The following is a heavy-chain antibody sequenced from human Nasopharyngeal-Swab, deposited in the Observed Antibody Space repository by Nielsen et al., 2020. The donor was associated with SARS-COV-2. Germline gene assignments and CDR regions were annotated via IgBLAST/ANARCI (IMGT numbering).Heavy chain of an antibody. CDR3: ARDDAITMVRGVINY. V-gene: IGHV4-4*02. D-gene: IGHD3-10*01. Sequence: WIRQPPGKGLEWIGNIYNSGSTNYNPSLKSRVTISVDKSKNQFSLKLSSVTAADTAVYYCARDDAITMVRGVINYWGQGTLVTVSS. J-gene: IGHJ4*02. CDR2: IYNSGST.